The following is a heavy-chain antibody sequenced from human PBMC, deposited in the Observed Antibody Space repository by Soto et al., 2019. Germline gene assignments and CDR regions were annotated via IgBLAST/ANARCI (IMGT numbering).Heavy chain of an antibody. V-gene: IGHV3-30*03. CDR3: ARDISDCSGGNCYSDNYYYGMDV. Sequence: PGGSLRLSCAAPGFTFSSFGMHWVRQAPGKGLEWVAFISYDGGKEFYADSVKGRFTISRDNSKNTLYLQMSSLRVEDTAVHYCARDISDCSGGNCYSDNYYYGMDVWGQGTTVTVSS. CDR1: GFTFSSFG. D-gene: IGHD2-15*01. J-gene: IGHJ6*01. CDR2: ISYDGGKE.